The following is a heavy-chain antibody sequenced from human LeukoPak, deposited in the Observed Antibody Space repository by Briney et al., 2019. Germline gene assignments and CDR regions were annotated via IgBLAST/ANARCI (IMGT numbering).Heavy chain of an antibody. D-gene: IGHD5-18*01. Sequence: SETLSLTCTVSGGFISSGSYYWSWIRQHPGKGLECIGYISYSGSTYYKSSLRTRIAISADTSKDQFSLKLSSVTAADTAVYYCARDRITGYSYGSFDPWGQGTLVTVSS. J-gene: IGHJ5*02. V-gene: IGHV4-31*03. CDR1: GGFISSGSYY. CDR3: ARDRITGYSYGSFDP. CDR2: ISYSGST.